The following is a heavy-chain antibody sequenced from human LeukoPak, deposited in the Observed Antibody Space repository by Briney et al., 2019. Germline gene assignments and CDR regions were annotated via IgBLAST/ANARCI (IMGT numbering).Heavy chain of an antibody. Sequence: GGSLRLSCAASGFTFSSYSMNWVRQAPGKGLEWVSYISSSSSTIYYADSVKGRFTISRDNAENSLYLQMNSLRAEDTAVYYCARVMYYYDSSGKGDYWGQGTLVTVSS. CDR1: GFTFSSYS. D-gene: IGHD3-22*01. V-gene: IGHV3-48*01. CDR3: ARVMYYYDSSGKGDY. CDR2: ISSSSSTI. J-gene: IGHJ4*02.